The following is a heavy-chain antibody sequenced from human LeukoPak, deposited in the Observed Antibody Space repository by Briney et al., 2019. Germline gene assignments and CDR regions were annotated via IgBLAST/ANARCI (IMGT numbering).Heavy chain of an antibody. CDR1: GFNFSAYA. Sequence: GGSLRLSCAASGFNFSAYAMSWVRQAPGEGLEWVSSLDASAAPTYYADSVKGRFTISRDNSKNSLYLQMNSLRAEDTAIYYCVRDRGLGQWLDYWGQGTLVTVSS. J-gene: IGHJ4*02. D-gene: IGHD6-19*01. CDR3: VRDRGLGQWLDY. CDR2: LDASAAPT. V-gene: IGHV3-23*01.